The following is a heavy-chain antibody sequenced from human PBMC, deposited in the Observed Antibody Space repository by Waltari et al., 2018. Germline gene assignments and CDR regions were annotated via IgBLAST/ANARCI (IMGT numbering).Heavy chain of an antibody. V-gene: IGHV2-5*01. CDR1: GFSLSTSGVG. CDR2: IYWNDDK. J-gene: IGHJ3*02. CDR3: AHSSRPRELVHSFDI. D-gene: IGHD6-13*01. Sequence: QITLKESGPTLVKPTQTLTLTCPFSGFSLSTSGVGVGWIRQPPGKALEWLALIYWNDDKRYSPSLKSRITITKDTSKNQVVLTMTNMDLLDTATYHWAHSSRPRELVHSFDIWGQGTMVTVSS.